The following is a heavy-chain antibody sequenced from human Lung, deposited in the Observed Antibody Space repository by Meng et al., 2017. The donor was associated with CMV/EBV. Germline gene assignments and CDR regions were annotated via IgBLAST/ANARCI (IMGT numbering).Heavy chain of an antibody. V-gene: IGHV1-69*05. CDR2: IIPIFGTA. CDR3: ARDAGGSSSSGYFDL. J-gene: IGHJ2*01. D-gene: IGHD6-6*01. Sequence: SXXVSCKASGGTFSSYAISWVRQAPGQGLEWMGGIIPIFGTANYAQKFQGRVTITTDESTSTAYMELSSLRSEDTAVYYCARDAGGSSSSGYFDLWGRGTLVTVSS. CDR1: GGTFSSYA.